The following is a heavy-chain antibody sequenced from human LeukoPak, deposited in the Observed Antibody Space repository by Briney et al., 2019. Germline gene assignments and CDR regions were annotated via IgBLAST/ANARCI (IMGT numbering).Heavy chain of an antibody. CDR1: GYSISSGYY. Sequence: PSETLSLTCTVSGYSISSGYYWGWIRQPPGKGLEWIGSIYHSGSTYYNPSLKSRVTISVDTSKNQFSLKLSSVTAADTAVYYCARVADVLLWFGELSNWFDPWGQGTLVTVSS. J-gene: IGHJ5*02. CDR2: IYHSGST. D-gene: IGHD3-10*01. CDR3: ARVADVLLWFGELSNWFDP. V-gene: IGHV4-38-2*02.